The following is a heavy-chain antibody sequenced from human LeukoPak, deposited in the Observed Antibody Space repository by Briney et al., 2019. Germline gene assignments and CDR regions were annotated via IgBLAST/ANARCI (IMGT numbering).Heavy chain of an antibody. V-gene: IGHV3-23*01. CDR3: AKDNGDWTRGTLLPREYYFDY. D-gene: IGHD2/OR15-2a*01. CDR1: GFSLSSYA. J-gene: IGHJ4*02. CDR2: IWGSGDST. Sequence: GGSLRLSCEASGFSLSSYAMTCVRQAPGKGLECVSGIWGSGDSTYYADSVTGRLTISRDNSKNALYLQMNSLRAEDTAVYYCAKDNGDWTRGTLLPREYYFDYWGQGTLVTVSS.